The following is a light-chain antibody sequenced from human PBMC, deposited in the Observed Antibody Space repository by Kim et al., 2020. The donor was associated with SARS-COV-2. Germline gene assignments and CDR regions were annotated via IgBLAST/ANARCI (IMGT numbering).Light chain of an antibody. J-gene: IGKJ3*01. V-gene: IGKV1-33*01. CDR2: DAS. CDR3: QQYHSVPIT. Sequence: DIHMTQSPSSLSASVGDRVTITCLSSQDITNFLGWYQQKPGKAPKLLIYDASNLETGVPTRFSGSRSGTDFTLIINSLQPEDIATYYCQQYHSVPITFGPGTKVDIK. CDR1: QDITNF.